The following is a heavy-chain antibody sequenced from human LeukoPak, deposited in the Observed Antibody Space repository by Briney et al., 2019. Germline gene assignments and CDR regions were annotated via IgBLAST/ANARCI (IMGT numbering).Heavy chain of an antibody. D-gene: IGHD3-10*01. CDR3: ARGNRMVRGAIIMGGPFDY. CDR1: GYXFTSYY. V-gene: IGHV1-46*01. Sequence: GASVKVSCKASGYXFTSYYIHWVRQAPGQGLEWMGIINPSGGSTSYAQKFQGRGTMTRDTSTSTVYMELSSLRSEDTAVYYCARGNRMVRGAIIMGGPFDYWGQGTLVTVSS. CDR2: INPSGGST. J-gene: IGHJ4*02.